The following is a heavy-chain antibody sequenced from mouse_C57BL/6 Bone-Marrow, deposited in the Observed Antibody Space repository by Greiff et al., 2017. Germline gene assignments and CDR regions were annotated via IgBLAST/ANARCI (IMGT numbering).Heavy chain of an antibody. CDR3: ARVYGDDDWFAY. D-gene: IGHD2-2*01. V-gene: IGHV5-15*01. CDR1: GFTFSDYG. Sequence: EVKLVESGGGLVQPGGSLKLSCAASGFTFSDYGMAWVRQAPRKGPEWVAFISNLAYSIYYADTVTGRFTIARENAKNTLYLEMSSLRSEDTALYDCARVYGDDDWFAYWGQGTLVTVSA. CDR2: ISNLAYSI. J-gene: IGHJ3*01.